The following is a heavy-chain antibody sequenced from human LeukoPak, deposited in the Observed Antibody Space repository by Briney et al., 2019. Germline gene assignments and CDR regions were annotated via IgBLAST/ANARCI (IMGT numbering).Heavy chain of an antibody. CDR3: ARVGWGLFDY. CDR2: ISSSGSTI. D-gene: IGHD7-27*01. V-gene: IGHV3-48*03. J-gene: IGHJ4*02. CDR1: GFTFSSYE. Sequence: GGSLILSCAASGFTFSSYEMNWVRQAPGKGLEWVSYISSSGSTIYYADSAKGRFTISRDNAKNSLYLQMNSLRAEDTAVYYCARVGWGLFDYWGQGTLVTVSS.